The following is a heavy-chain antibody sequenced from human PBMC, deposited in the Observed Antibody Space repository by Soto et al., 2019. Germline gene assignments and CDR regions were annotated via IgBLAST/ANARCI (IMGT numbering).Heavy chain of an antibody. CDR1: GYSFTSYW. D-gene: IGHD3-10*01. CDR3: ARHPSYGETYYYYYYGMDV. Sequence: GESLKISCKGFGYSFTSYWIGWVRQMPGKGLEWMGIIYPGDSDTRYSPSFQGQVTISADKSISTAYLQWSSLKASDTAMYYCARHPSYGETYYYYYYGMDVWGQGTTVTVSS. CDR2: IYPGDSDT. V-gene: IGHV5-51*01. J-gene: IGHJ6*02.